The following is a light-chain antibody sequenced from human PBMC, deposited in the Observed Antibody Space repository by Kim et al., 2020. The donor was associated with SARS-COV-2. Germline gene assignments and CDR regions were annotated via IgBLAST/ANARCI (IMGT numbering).Light chain of an antibody. J-gene: IGLJ1*01. CDR1: SSDVGAYDY. CDR2: NVS. CDR3: SSYAGNGNGI. Sequence: QSALTQPPSASGSPGQSITISCTGTSSDVGAYDYVTRYQQQPGGVPRLLIHNVSRRPTAVPSRFSGSKAGNTASLTVSGLQPEDEADYYCSSYAGNGNGIFGTGTRVTVL. V-gene: IGLV2-8*01.